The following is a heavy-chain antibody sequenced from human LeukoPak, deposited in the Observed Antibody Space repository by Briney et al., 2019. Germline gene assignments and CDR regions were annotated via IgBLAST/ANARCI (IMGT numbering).Heavy chain of an antibody. D-gene: IGHD3-10*01. CDR1: GGSISSDSYY. V-gene: IGHV4-39*01. CDR2: VFYSGTT. J-gene: IGHJ4*02. CDR3: ARLAAIRGVVFIDY. Sequence: PSETLSLTCTVSGGSISSDSYYSGWIRRPPGKGLELIGTVFYSGTTYYNPSLRSRLTISVDTSKNQFSLRLTSVTAADTTVYYCARLAAIRGVVFIDYWGQGALVTVSS.